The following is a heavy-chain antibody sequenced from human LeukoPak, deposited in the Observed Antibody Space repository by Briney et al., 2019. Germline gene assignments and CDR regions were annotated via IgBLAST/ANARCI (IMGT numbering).Heavy chain of an antibody. CDR1: GYTFTGYW. Sequence: ASVKLSCKAFGYTFTGYWMHWVRQAPGQGPEWMGVISPSGGSTIYAQKFKGRVTLTRDISTSTDYLELSSLRSEDTAVYYCARDISARDEAWWFDPWGQGTLVTVSS. CDR3: ARDISARDEAWWFDP. V-gene: IGHV1-46*01. J-gene: IGHJ5*02. D-gene: IGHD5-24*01. CDR2: ISPSGGST.